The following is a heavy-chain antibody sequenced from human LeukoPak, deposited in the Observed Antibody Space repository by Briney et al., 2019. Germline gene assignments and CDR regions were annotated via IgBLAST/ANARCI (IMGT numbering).Heavy chain of an antibody. CDR3: ARAWGYCSSTSCKYVGGFDY. Sequence: SQTLSLTCTVSGGSISSGGYYWSWIRQHPGKGLEWIGYIYYSGSTYYNPPLKSRVTISVDTSKNQFSLKLSSVTAADTAVYYCARAWGYCSSTSCKYVGGFDYWGQGTLVTVSS. J-gene: IGHJ4*02. V-gene: IGHV4-31*03. CDR2: IYYSGST. CDR1: GGSISSGGYY. D-gene: IGHD2-2*01.